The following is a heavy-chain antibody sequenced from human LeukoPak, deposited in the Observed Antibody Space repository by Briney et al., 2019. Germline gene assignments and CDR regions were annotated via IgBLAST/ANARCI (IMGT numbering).Heavy chain of an antibody. CDR3: AKDVSSGRRGPDAFDI. CDR2: IRSSSSPV. J-gene: IGHJ3*02. CDR1: GFTFSSYS. D-gene: IGHD3-10*01. V-gene: IGHV3-48*04. Sequence: PGGSLRLSCAASGFTFSSYSMSWVRQAPGKGLEWVSYIRSSSSPVYYADSVKGRFTISRDNAKNPLYLQMNSLRAEDTAVYYCAKDVSSGRRGPDAFDIWGQGTMVTVSS.